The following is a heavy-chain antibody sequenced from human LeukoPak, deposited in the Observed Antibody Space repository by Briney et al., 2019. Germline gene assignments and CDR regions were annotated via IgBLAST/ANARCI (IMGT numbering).Heavy chain of an antibody. CDR1: GGTFSSYA. V-gene: IGHV1-69*06. D-gene: IGHD5-12*01. J-gene: IGHJ3*02. CDR3: ERAGIVATIGDAFDI. CDR2: IIPIFGTA. Sequence: SVKVSCKASGGTFSSYAISWVRQAPGQGLEWMGGIIPIFGTANYAQKFQGRVTITADKSTSTAYMELSGLRSEDTAVYYCERAGIVATIGDAFDIWGRGTMVTVSS.